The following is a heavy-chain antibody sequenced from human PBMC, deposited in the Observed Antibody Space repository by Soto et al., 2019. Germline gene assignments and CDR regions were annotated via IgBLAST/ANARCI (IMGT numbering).Heavy chain of an antibody. Sequence: GGSLRLSCAASGFTFSSYAMHWVRQAPGKGLEWVAVISYDGSNKYYADSVKGRFTISRDNSKNTLYLQMNSLRAEDTAVYYCARPLSTSADYWGQGTLVTVSS. J-gene: IGHJ4*02. V-gene: IGHV3-30-3*01. CDR2: ISYDGSNK. CDR1: GFTFSSYA. CDR3: ARPLSTSADY. D-gene: IGHD2-2*01.